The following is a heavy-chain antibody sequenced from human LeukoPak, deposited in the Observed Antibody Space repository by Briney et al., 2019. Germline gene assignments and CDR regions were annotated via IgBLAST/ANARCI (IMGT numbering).Heavy chain of an antibody. D-gene: IGHD5-18*01. CDR3: ASPDASMVSAFDY. V-gene: IGHV3-23*01. J-gene: IGHJ4*02. CDR2: SSGSGGST. Sequence: LPGGSLRLSCEASGFTFSSYAMGWVRQAPGKGLEWVSGSSGSGGSTFYGDSVKGRFTISRDNSKNTLYLQMNSLRAEDTAVYYCASPDASMVSAFDYWGQGTLVTVSS. CDR1: GFTFSSYA.